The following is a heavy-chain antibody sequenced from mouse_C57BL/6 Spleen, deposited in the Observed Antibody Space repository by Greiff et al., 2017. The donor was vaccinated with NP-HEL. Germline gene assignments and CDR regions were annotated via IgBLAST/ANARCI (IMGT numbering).Heavy chain of an antibody. V-gene: IGHV1-4*01. J-gene: IGHJ4*01. Sequence: QVQLKQSGAELARPGASVKMSCKASGYTFTSYTMHWVKQRPGQGLEWIGYINPSSGYTKYNQKFKDKATLTADKSSSTAYMQLSSLTSEDSAVYYCASWGTSYYAMDYWGQGTSVTVSA. CDR2: INPSSGYT. CDR3: ASWGTSYYAMDY. D-gene: IGHD4-1*01. CDR1: GYTFTSYT.